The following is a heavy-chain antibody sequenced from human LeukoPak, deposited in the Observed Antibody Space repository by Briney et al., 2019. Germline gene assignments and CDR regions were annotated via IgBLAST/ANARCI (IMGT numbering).Heavy chain of an antibody. Sequence: GASVKLSCKASGYRFTNYALNWVRQAPGQGLEWMGWINTNTGNPTYAQGFTGRFVFSLDTSVSTAYLQFSSLKAEDTAVYYCARVHSNSWFSPFDCWGQGTLVTVSS. CDR2: INTNTGNP. V-gene: IGHV7-4-1*02. CDR1: GYRFTNYA. J-gene: IGHJ4*02. CDR3: ARVHSNSWFSPFDC. D-gene: IGHD6-13*01.